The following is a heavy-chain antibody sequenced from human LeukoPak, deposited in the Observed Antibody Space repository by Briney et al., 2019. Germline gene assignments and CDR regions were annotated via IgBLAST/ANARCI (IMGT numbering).Heavy chain of an antibody. D-gene: IGHD3-22*01. J-gene: IGHJ4*02. CDR3: AREGGAYYDSSGYYFFDY. Sequence: PGGSLRLSCAASGFTFSSYSMNWVRQAPGKGLEWVSSISSSSSYIHYADSVKGRFTIPRDNAKNSLYLQMNSLRAEDTAAYYCAREGGAYYDSSGYYFFDYWGQGTLVTVSS. CDR2: ISSSSSYI. V-gene: IGHV3-21*01. CDR1: GFTFSSYS.